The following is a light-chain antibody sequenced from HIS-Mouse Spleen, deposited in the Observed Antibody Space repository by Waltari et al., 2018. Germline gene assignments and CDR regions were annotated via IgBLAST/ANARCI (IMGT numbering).Light chain of an antibody. CDR1: ALPQQY. V-gene: IGLV3-10*01. CDR3: YSTDSSGNHVV. J-gene: IGLJ2*01. Sequence: SYELTQPPSVSVSPGQTARTTCSGDALPQQYAYWYQQKSGQAPVLVIYEDSKRPSGIPERFSGSSSGTMATLTISGAQVEDEADYYCYSTDSSGNHVVFGGGTKLTVL. CDR2: EDS.